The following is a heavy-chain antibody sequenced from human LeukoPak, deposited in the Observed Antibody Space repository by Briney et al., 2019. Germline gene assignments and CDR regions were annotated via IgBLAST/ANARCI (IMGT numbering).Heavy chain of an antibody. D-gene: IGHD6-19*01. CDR1: GFTFSSYS. V-gene: IGHV3-48*04. Sequence: QSGVSLRLSCVASGFTFSSYSMNWVRQAPGKGLEWVSYISSSGSTIYYADAVKGRFTISRDNVKNLLYLQMNSLRAEDTAVYYCARVQRGIAVALDYWGQGTLATVSS. CDR2: ISSSGSTI. J-gene: IGHJ4*02. CDR3: ARVQRGIAVALDY.